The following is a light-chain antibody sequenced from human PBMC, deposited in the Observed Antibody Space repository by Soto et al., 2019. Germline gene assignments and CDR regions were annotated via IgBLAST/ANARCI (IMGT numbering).Light chain of an antibody. CDR1: ALPKQY. Sequence: SYELTQPPSVSVSPRQTARITCSGDALPKQYAYWYQQKPGQAPVVVIYKDNGRPSGIPERFSGSSSGTTVTLTISGVQAEDEAYYYCQSSDSSGRYPYVFGTGTKLTVL. J-gene: IGLJ1*01. CDR2: KDN. CDR3: QSSDSSGRYPYV. V-gene: IGLV3-25*02.